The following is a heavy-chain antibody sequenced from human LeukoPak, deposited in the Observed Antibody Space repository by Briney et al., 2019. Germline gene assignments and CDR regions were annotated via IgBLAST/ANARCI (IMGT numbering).Heavy chain of an antibody. V-gene: IGHV5-51*01. CDR1: GYLFTSYW. D-gene: IGHD3-10*01. CDR3: ARQDASGTYDAFDV. J-gene: IGHJ3*01. Sequence: KSGESLKISCKDSGYLFTSYWIAWVRQRPGKGLAWMGIIYPGDSDTRYSPSFQGRVTISADKSINTAYLLWSSLQASDTATYYCARQDASGTYDAFDVWGQGTVVTV. CDR2: IYPGDSDT.